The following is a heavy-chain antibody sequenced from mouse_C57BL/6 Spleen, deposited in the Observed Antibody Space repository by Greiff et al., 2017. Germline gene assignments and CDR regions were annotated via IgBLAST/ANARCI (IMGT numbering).Heavy chain of an antibody. CDR2: INPNNGGT. D-gene: IGHD2-1*01. J-gene: IGHJ2*01. Sequence: VHVKQSGPELVKPGASVKMSCKASGYTFTDYNMHWVKQSHGKSLEWIGYINPNNGGTSYNQKFKGKATLTVNKSSSTAYMELRSLTSEDSAVYYCASKGGYYGNYEGYWGQGTTLTVSS. CDR3: ASKGGYYGNYEGY. CDR1: GYTFTDYN. V-gene: IGHV1-22*01.